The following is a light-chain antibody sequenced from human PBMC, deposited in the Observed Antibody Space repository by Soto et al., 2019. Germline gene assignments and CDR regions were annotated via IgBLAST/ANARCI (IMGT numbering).Light chain of an antibody. V-gene: IGKV1-39*01. CDR1: QSVSTY. CDR3: QQSYITPIT. CDR2: DAS. J-gene: IGKJ5*01. Sequence: DILMTQSPSSLSASVGDRVTITCRASQSVSTYLNWYQQKPGKAPKLLIYDASTLQSGVPSRFSGSGGGTDFTLTISSLQPDDSATYSCQQSYITPITFGQGTRLEIK.